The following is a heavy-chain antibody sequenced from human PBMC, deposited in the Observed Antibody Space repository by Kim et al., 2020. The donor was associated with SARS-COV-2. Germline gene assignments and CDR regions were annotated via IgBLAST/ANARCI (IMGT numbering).Heavy chain of an antibody. J-gene: IGHJ5*02. D-gene: IGHD6-6*01. CDR3: ARDRIAARRVRPPNWFDP. CDR1: GYTFTGYY. CDR2: INPNSGGT. V-gene: IGHV1-2*06. Sequence: ASVKVSCKASGYTFTGYYMHWVRQAPGQGLEWMGRINPNSGGTNYAQKFQGRVTMTRDTSISTAYMELSRLRSDDTAVYYCARDRIAARRVRPPNWFDPWGQGTLVTVSS.